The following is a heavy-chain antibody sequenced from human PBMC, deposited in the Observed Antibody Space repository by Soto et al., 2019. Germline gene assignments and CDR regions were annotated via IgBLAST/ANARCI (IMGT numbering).Heavy chain of an antibody. CDR2: ISAHNGNT. CDR1: GYTFTSYG. CDR3: ARGRYGDY. V-gene: IGHV1-18*01. J-gene: IGHJ4*02. D-gene: IGHD1-1*01. Sequence: QVHLVQSGAEVKKPGASVKVSCKASGYTFTSYGITWVRQAPGQGLEWMGWISAHNGNTDYAQNLQGRVIVPRDTSTRTPYMELRSLRSDDTAVYYCARGRYGDYWGQGALVTVSS.